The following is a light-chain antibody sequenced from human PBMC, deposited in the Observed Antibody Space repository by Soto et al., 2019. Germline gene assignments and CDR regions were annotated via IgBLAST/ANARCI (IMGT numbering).Light chain of an antibody. J-gene: IGKJ5*01. CDR1: QSVSSSY. CDR2: GAS. Sequence: EIVLTQSPGTLSLSPGARAPLSCRASQSVSSSYLAWYQQKPGQAPRLLIYGASTRATGIPARFSGSGSGTDFTLTISRLEPEDFAVYYCQQHGSSPITFGQGTRLEIK. CDR3: QQHGSSPIT. V-gene: IGKV3-20*01.